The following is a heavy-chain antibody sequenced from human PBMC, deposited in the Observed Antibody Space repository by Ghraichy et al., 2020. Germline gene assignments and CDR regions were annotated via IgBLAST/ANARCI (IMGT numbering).Heavy chain of an antibody. CDR2: MSSSSSTI. CDR1: GFIFSSYS. Sequence: AGSLRLSCATSGFIFSSYSMNWVRQAPGKGLEWISYMSSSSSTIYYADSVRGRFTMSRDNAQNSVYLQMNSLRDEDTAIYYCARDETRFGVVTTYGMDAWGQGTTVIVYS. CDR3: ARDETRFGVVTTYGMDA. D-gene: IGHD3-3*01. V-gene: IGHV3-48*02. J-gene: IGHJ6*02.